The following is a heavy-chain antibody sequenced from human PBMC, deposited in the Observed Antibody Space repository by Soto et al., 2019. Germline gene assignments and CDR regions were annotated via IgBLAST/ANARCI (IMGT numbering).Heavy chain of an antibody. J-gene: IGHJ5*02. CDR3: ARDRGAYYSSSSGGWFDP. Sequence: SETLSLTCTVSGGSISSGGYYWSWIRQHPGKGLEWIGYIHYSGSTYYNPSLKSRVTISVDTSKNQFSLKLSSVTAADTAVYYCARDRGAYYSSSSGGWFDPWGQGTLVAVSS. V-gene: IGHV4-31*03. D-gene: IGHD6-6*01. CDR2: IHYSGST. CDR1: GGSISSGGYY.